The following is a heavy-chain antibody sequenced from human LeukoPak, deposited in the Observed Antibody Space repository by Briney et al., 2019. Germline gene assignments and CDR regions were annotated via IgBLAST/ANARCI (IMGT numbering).Heavy chain of an antibody. CDR2: ISGSGGST. CDR3: ARDSSGSYYGVSYY. CDR1: GFTFSSYG. Sequence: GGTLRLSCAASGFTFSSYGMSWVRQAPGKGLEWVSAISGSGGSTYYADSVKGRFTISRDNSKNTLYLQMNSLRAEDTAVYYCARDSSGSYYGVSYYWGQGTLVTVSS. J-gene: IGHJ4*02. D-gene: IGHD1-26*01. V-gene: IGHV3-23*01.